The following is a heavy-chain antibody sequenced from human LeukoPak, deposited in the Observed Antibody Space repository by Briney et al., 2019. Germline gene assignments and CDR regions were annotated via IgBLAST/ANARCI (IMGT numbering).Heavy chain of an antibody. CDR1: GFTFSDYS. D-gene: IGHD5-24*01. V-gene: IGHV3-48*01. J-gene: IGHJ4*02. CDR2: IGIDSGNT. Sequence: GGSLRLSCAASGFTFSDYSMNWVRQAPGKGLEGVSYIGIDSGNTNYADSVKGRFTMSGDKAKNSLYLQMNSLRVEDTAVYYCARDYKYAFDNWGQGTLVTVSS. CDR3: ARDYKYAFDN.